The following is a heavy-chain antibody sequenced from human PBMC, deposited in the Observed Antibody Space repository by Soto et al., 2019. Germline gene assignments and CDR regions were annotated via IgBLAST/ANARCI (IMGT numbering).Heavy chain of an antibody. D-gene: IGHD1-26*01. Sequence: QVQLVESGGGVVQPGRSLRLSCAASGFTFSSYAMHWVRQAPGKGLEWVAVISYDGSNKYYADSVKGRFTISRDNSKNTLYLQMNSLRAEDTAVYYSARAGKWELLRGNFDYWGQGTLVTVSS. CDR3: ARAGKWELLRGNFDY. J-gene: IGHJ4*02. CDR1: GFTFSSYA. V-gene: IGHV3-30-3*01. CDR2: ISYDGSNK.